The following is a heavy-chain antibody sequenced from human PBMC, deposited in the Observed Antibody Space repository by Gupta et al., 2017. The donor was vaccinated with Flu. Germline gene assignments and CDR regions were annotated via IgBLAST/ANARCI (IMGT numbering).Heavy chain of an antibody. CDR3: ARDPPGDSRGHYSLDH. CDR2: IWYDGSDK. V-gene: IGHV3-33*01. J-gene: IGHJ4*02. Sequence: QVQLVESGGGVVQPGRSLRLSCAASGFTFSHYAMHWVRQAPGKGLDWVAVIWYDGSDKYYADSVRGRLTISSDNSKNTLYLQMNSLRADDTAVYYCARDPPGDSRGHYSLDHWGQGTLVTVSS. D-gene: IGHD3-22*01. CDR1: GFTFSHYA.